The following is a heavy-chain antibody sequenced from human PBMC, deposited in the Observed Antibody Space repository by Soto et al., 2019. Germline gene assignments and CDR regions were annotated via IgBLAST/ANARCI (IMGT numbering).Heavy chain of an antibody. J-gene: IGHJ6*02. CDR2: IIPIFGTA. V-gene: IGHV1-69*13. Sequence: GASVKVSCKASGGTFSSYAISWVRQAPGQGLEWMGGIIPIFGTANYAQKFQGRVTITADESTSTAYMELSSLRSEDTAVYYCARDPLGARSEAYYYYGMDVWGQGTTVTVSS. CDR3: ARDPLGARSEAYYYYGMDV. CDR1: GGTFSSYA. D-gene: IGHD1-26*01.